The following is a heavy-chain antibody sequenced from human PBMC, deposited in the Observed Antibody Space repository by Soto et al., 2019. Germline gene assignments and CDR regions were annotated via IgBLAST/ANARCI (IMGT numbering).Heavy chain of an antibody. CDR1: GYTFTSCG. V-gene: IGHV1-18*01. J-gene: IGHJ5*02. Sequence: ASVKVSCKASGYTFTSCGISWMRQAPGQGLEWMGWISAYNGNTNYAQKLQGRVTMTTDTSTSTAYMELRSLRSDDTAVYYCARERSTVVTNWFDPWGQGTLVTVSS. D-gene: IGHD4-17*01. CDR3: ARERSTVVTNWFDP. CDR2: ISAYNGNT.